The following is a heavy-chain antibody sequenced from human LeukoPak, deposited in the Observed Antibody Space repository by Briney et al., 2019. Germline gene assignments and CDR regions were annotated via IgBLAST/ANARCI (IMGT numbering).Heavy chain of an antibody. CDR2: MNPNSGNT. D-gene: IGHD2-15*01. J-gene: IGHJ6*03. CDR1: GYTFTSYD. V-gene: IGHV1-8*01. Sequence: ASVKVSCKASGYTFTSYDINWVRQATGQGLEWMGWMNPNSGNTGYAQKFQGRVTMTRNTSISTAYMELSSLRSEDTALYYCAXXRGGSYYYYYYMDVWGKGTTVTISS. CDR3: AXXRGGSYYYYYYMDV.